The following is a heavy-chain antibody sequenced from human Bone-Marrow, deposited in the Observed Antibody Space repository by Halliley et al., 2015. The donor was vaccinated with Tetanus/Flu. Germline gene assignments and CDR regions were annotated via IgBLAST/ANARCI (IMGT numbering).Heavy chain of an antibody. D-gene: IGHD3-22*01. Sequence: YIFYSGRPYYNPSLGSRTTISIDTSKNQFSLRVRSVTAADTAVYYCVRGRDGHYYDPSGLDFWGQGTLVTVSS. CDR3: VRGRDGHYYDPSGLDF. CDR2: IFYSGRP. V-gene: IGHV4-30-4*01. J-gene: IGHJ4*02.